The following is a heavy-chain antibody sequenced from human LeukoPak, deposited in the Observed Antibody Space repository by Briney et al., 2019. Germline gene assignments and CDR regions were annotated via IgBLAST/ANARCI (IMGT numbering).Heavy chain of an antibody. CDR1: GYSISSGYY. D-gene: IGHD6-13*01. V-gene: IGHV4-38-2*02. CDR2: IYHSGST. CDR3: ARIAAAGTPRDY. Sequence: SETLSLTCTVSGYSISSGYYWGWIRQPPGKGLEWIGSIYHSGSTYYNPSLKSRVTISVDTSKNQFSLKLSSVTAADTAVYYCARIAAAGTPRDYWGQGTLVTVSS. J-gene: IGHJ4*02.